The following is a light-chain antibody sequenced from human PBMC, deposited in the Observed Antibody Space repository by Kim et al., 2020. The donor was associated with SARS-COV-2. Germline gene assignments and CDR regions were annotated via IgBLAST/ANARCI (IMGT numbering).Light chain of an antibody. Sequence: DIQMTQSPSTLSASVGDRVTITCRASQSISSWLAWYQQKPGKAPKLLIYKASSLESGVPSRFSGSGSGTEFTLTISSLQPDDFATYYCKQYKRDAWKIGQGTKGEIK. J-gene: IGKJ1*01. V-gene: IGKV1-5*03. CDR2: KAS. CDR1: QSISSW. CDR3: KQYKRDAWK.